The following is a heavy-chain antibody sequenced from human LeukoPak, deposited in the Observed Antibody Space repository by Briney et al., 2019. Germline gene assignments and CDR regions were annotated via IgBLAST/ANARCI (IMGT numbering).Heavy chain of an antibody. Sequence: PGGSLRLSCAASGFTFSSYPMSWVRQAPGKGLEWVSYISSSGSTIYYADSLKGRFTISRDNAKNSLYLQMNSLRAEDTAVYYCARDDAHYDSSGYLYYLDYWGQGTLVTVSS. J-gene: IGHJ4*02. CDR1: GFTFSSYP. CDR2: ISSSGSTI. CDR3: ARDDAHYDSSGYLYYLDY. D-gene: IGHD3-22*01. V-gene: IGHV3-48*01.